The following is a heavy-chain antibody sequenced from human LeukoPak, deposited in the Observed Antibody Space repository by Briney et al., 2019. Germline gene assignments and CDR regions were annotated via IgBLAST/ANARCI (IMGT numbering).Heavy chain of an antibody. CDR2: INGDVSST. D-gene: IGHD6-13*01. CDR1: GFTFSSYW. Sequence: GGSLRLSCAASGFTFSSYWMHWVRQAPGKGLVWVSRINGDVSSTSYVDSVKGRFTISRDNAKNTLYLQMNSLRAEDTAVYYCARTRSSWYQFDYWGQGTLVTVSS. J-gene: IGHJ4*02. CDR3: ARTRSSWYQFDY. V-gene: IGHV3-74*01.